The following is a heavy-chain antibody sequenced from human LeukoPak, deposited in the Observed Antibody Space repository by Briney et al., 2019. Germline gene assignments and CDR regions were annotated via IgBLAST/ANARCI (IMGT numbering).Heavy chain of an antibody. J-gene: IGHJ4*02. CDR3: ARDRYSGYDLGDY. V-gene: IGHV3-33*01. CDR2: IWYDGSNK. D-gene: IGHD5-12*01. CDR1: GFTFSSYG. Sequence: PGRSLRLSYAASGFTFSSYGMHWVRQAPGKGLEWVAVIWYDGSNKYYADSVKGRFTISRDNSKNTLYLQMYSLRAEDTAVYYCARDRYSGYDLGDYWGQGTLVTVSS.